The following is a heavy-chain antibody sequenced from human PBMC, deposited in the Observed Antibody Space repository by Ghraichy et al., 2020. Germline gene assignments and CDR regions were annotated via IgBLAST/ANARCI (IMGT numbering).Heavy chain of an antibody. CDR1: GFTFTSHF. Sequence: GGSLRLSCRASGFTFTSHFFSWVRQAPGKGLEWVANVNQDGRETFYLDSVKGRFTVSRDNSKNSLWLQMNNLRPDDTAVYFCAREAVEGVSPVVNDDAFDVWGLGTMVTVTS. V-gene: IGHV3-7*03. CDR3: AREAVEGVSPVVNDDAFDV. J-gene: IGHJ3*01. CDR2: VNQDGRET. D-gene: IGHD3-10*01.